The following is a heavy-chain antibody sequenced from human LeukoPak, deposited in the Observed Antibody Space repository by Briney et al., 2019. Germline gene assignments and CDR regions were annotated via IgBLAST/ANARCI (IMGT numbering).Heavy chain of an antibody. CDR3: ARGGSMDV. J-gene: IGHJ6*02. V-gene: IGHV3-7*03. Sequence: PGGSLRLSCAASGFTFSSYAMSWVRQAPGKGLEWVAIIKPDGSATSYVDSVKGRFTISRDNAKNSLSLQMNSLRVEDTAVYYCARGGSMDVWGQGTAVTVSS. CDR1: GFTFSSYA. CDR2: IKPDGSAT.